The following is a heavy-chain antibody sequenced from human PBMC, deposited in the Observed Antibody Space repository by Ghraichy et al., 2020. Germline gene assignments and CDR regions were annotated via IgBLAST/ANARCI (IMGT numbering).Heavy chain of an antibody. Sequence: SETLSLTCTVSGGSMRGYYWSWIRQPPGKGLEWIGYIYYSGSSNYNPSLKSRATISLDTSKDQFSLNLSSVIAADTAVYYCARGSLYGYSGGWHYWFDPWGQGTQVTVSS. CDR2: IYYSGSS. CDR3: ARGSLYGYSGGWHYWFDP. V-gene: IGHV4-59*01. D-gene: IGHD6-19*01. CDR1: GGSMRGYY. J-gene: IGHJ5*02.